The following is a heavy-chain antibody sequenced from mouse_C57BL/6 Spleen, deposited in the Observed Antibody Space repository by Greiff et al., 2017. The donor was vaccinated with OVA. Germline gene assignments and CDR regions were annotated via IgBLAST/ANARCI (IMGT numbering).Heavy chain of an antibody. J-gene: IGHJ4*01. V-gene: IGHV1-15*01. CDR1: GYTFTDYD. CDR2: IDPESGGT. Sequence: VQLQESGAELVRPGASVTLSCKASGYTFTDYDMNWVKQTPVHGLEWIGAIDPESGGTAYNQKFKGKAIMTADQSSSTAYMELRSLTSEDSAVYYCTRCTVVAKDYAVDYWGQGTSVTGSS. D-gene: IGHD1-1*01. CDR3: TRCTVVAKDYAVDY.